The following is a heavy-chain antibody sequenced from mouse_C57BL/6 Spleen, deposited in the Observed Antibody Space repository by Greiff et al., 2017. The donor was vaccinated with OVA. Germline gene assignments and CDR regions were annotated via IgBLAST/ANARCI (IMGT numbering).Heavy chain of an antibody. CDR3: ARDGSTTVVAPYYFDY. Sequence: DVKLQESGPGLVKPSQSLSLTCSVTGYSITSGYYWNWIRQFPGNKLEWMGYISYDGSNNYNPSLKNRISITRDTSKNQFFLKLNSVTTEDTATYYCARDGSTTVVAPYYFDYWGQGTTLTVSS. V-gene: IGHV3-6*01. CDR1: GYSITSGYY. CDR2: ISYDGSN. D-gene: IGHD1-1*01. J-gene: IGHJ2*01.